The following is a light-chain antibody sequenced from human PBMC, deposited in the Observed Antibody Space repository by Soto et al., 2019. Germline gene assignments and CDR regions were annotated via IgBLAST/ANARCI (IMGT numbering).Light chain of an antibody. CDR3: MSYAGGNRLV. CDR2: QVT. CDR1: INDVGGYNY. V-gene: IGLV2-8*01. J-gene: IGLJ1*01. Sequence: QAVVTQPPSASGSPGQSVTISCAGTINDVGGYNYVSWYQQHPGKVPQLMIYQVTKRPSGVPDRFSASKSDTTASLTISGVEAEDEGDYYCMSYAGGNRLVFGTGTKLTVL.